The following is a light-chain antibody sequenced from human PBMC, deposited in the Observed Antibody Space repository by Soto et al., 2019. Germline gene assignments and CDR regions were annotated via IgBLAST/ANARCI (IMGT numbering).Light chain of an antibody. CDR3: QQYKYWPTT. V-gene: IGKV3-15*01. CDR2: YAS. CDR1: QSVGTT. Sequence: EIVMTQSPVTLSVSPGERVTLSCRASQSVGTTVAWYQQKSGQAPRLLIYYASTRATGVPARFSGSASGTDFTLSITSLQSEDFGVYYCQQYKYWPTTFGQGTKVEIK. J-gene: IGKJ1*01.